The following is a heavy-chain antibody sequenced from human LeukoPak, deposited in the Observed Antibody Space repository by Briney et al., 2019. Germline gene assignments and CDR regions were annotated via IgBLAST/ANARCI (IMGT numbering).Heavy chain of an antibody. V-gene: IGHV1-8*01. J-gene: IGHJ4*02. CDR3: ARSRDYYGSGSYRGELDY. CDR1: GYTFTSYD. Sequence: ASVKISCKASGYTFTSYDINWVRQATGQGLEWMGWMNPNSGNTGFAQKFQGRITMTRNTSISTAYMELSSLRSDDTAVYYCARSRDYYGSGSYRGELDYWGQGTLVTASS. D-gene: IGHD3-10*01. CDR2: MNPNSGNT.